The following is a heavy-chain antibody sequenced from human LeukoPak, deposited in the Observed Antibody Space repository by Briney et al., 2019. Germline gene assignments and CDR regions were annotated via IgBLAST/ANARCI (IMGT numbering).Heavy chain of an antibody. CDR2: VNREGTTT. J-gene: IGHJ4*02. CDR1: GFTSNTYW. V-gene: IGHV3-74*03. D-gene: IGHD2-2*03. Sequence: PGGPLRLSCAASGFTSNTYWMHWVRQAPGKGLVWVARVNREGTTTAYADSVKGRFIISKDNSKNTLYLQMNNLRAEDTAVYYCARDSDWILFDYWGQGTPVTVSS. CDR3: ARDSDWILFDY.